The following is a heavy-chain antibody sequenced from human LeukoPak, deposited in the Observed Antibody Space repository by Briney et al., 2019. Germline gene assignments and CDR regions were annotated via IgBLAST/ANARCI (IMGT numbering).Heavy chain of an antibody. J-gene: IGHJ4*02. CDR2: INPNSGGT. V-gene: IGHV1-2*02. CDR3: ARVENYDYVWGSYRSALDY. D-gene: IGHD3-16*02. Sequence: ASVKVSCKASGYTFTGYYMHWVRQAPGQGLEWMGWINPNSGGTNYAQKFQGRVTMTRDTSISTAYMELSRLRSDDTAVYYCARVENYDYVWGSYRSALDYWGQGTLVTVSS. CDR1: GYTFTGYY.